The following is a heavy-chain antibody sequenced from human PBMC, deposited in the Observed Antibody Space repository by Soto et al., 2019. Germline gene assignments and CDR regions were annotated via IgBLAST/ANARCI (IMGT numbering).Heavy chain of an antibody. J-gene: IGHJ4*02. V-gene: IGHV3-11*01. Sequence: QVQLVESGGGLVKPGGSLRLSCAASGFTFSDYYMSWIRQATGKGLEWVSYISSSGSTIYYADSVKGRFTISRDNAKNSLDLQMNSMRAEDTDVYYCARKYSSSYNAYWGQGTLVPVSS. CDR1: GFTFSDYY. D-gene: IGHD6-13*01. CDR2: ISSSGSTI. CDR3: ARKYSSSYNAY.